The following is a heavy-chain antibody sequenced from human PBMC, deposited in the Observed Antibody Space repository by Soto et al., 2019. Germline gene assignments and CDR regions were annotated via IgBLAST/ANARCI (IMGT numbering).Heavy chain of an antibody. CDR3: TRAERFPTSWFDF. V-gene: IGHV4-34*01. J-gene: IGHJ5*01. Sequence: SETLYLTCGVYGGSFRSYYWIWVRQPPGKGLEWIGEVNHSGEATYNPPLQSRITISLDTSNNQFSLKMTPVTAADTAMYFCTRAERFPTSWFDFSCQATHVSVSS. D-gene: IGHD3-10*01. CDR2: VNHSGEA. CDR1: GGSFRSYY.